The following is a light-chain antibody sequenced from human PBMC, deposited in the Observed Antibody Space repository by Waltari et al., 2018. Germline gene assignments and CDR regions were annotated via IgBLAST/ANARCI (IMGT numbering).Light chain of an antibody. CDR1: SSNIGAGSD. CDR3: QSYDSSLSGSV. V-gene: IGLV1-40*01. J-gene: IGLJ2*01. Sequence: QSVLAQPPSVSGAPGQRVTISCSGSSSNIGAGSDVHWYQHLPGTAPKLLIYGNSNRPSGVPDRFSGSKSVTSASLAITGLQAEDEADYYFQSYDSSLSGSVFGGGTKLTVL. CDR2: GNS.